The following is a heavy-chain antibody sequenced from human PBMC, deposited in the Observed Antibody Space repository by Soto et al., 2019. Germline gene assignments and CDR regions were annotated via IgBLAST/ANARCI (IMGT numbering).Heavy chain of an antibody. V-gene: IGHV1-18*01. CDR3: ARWGDNGTSDQYPCDQ. Sequence: QAQLVQSGPEVQKPGASLKVSCQASGYTFTASGISWVRQAPGQGLEWMCLTSIYNGHTVYSPKFLGRVVMTTDTSADTAYLELKSLRPDDAALYPCARWGDNGTSDQYPCDQWAQGTLGTAAS. J-gene: IGHJ4*02. CDR1: GYTFTASG. D-gene: IGHD4-17*01. CDR2: TSIYNGHT.